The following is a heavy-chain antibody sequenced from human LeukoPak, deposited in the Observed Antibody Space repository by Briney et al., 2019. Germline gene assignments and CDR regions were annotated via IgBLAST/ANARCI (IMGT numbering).Heavy chain of an antibody. V-gene: IGHV3-9*01. Sequence: PGRSLRLSCAASGFTFDDYAMHWVRQAPGKGLEWVSGISWNSGSIGYADSVKGRFTISRDNAKNSLYLQMNSLRAEDTAVYYCARGVTTSLFDYWGQGTLVTVSS. D-gene: IGHD4-17*01. CDR1: GFTFDDYA. J-gene: IGHJ4*02. CDR3: ARGVTTSLFDY. CDR2: ISWNSGSI.